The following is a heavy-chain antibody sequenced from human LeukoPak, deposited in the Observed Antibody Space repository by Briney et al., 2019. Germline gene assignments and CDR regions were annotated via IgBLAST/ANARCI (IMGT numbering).Heavy chain of an antibody. D-gene: IGHD3-22*01. CDR2: ISSSSSYI. V-gene: IGHV3-21*01. Sequence: GGSLRLSCAASGFTFSSYSMNWVRQAPGKGLEWVSSISSSSSYIYYADSVKGRFTISRDNAKNSLYLQMNSLRAEDTAVYYCARECYYDSSGYYENAFDIWGQGTMVTVSS. CDR1: GFTFSSYS. CDR3: ARECYYDSSGYYENAFDI. J-gene: IGHJ3*02.